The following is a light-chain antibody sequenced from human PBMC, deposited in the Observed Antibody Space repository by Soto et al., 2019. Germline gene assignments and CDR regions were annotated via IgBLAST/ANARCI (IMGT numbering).Light chain of an antibody. CDR1: QSVGSN. CDR3: QQYNHWTPLS. Sequence: EIGMTQSQATLSVSPGERATLSCRASQSVGSNLACSQQNPGQTRRLLIYAASARATGIPARFSGSGSGTEFTLTNSRLQSEDFAVYYCQQYNHWTPLSFGGGTMVEIK. J-gene: IGKJ4*01. CDR2: AAS. V-gene: IGKV3-15*01.